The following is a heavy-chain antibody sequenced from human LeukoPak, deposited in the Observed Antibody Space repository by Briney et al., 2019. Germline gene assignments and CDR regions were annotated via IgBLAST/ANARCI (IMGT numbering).Heavy chain of an antibody. CDR2: ISGSGGSA. V-gene: IGHV3-23*01. J-gene: IGHJ4*02. CDR3: AKMEGSSSKLNFDY. D-gene: IGHD6-13*01. Sequence: PGGSLRLSCAASGFTFSSYAMSWVRPAPGKGLEWVSAISGSGGSAYYADSVKGRFTISRDNSKNTLYLQMNSLRAEDTAVYYCAKMEGSSSKLNFDYWGQGTLVTVSS. CDR1: GFTFSSYA.